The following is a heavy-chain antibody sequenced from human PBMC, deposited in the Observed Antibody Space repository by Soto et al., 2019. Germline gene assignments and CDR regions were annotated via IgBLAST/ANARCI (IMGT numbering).Heavy chain of an antibody. CDR2: IYYRGST. Sequence: QVQLQESGPGLVKPSQTLSLTCTVSGGSISSRDYYWSWIRQPPGKGLEWIAYIYYRGSTYHNPSFKSRITISVDMSKNQFSLKLSSVTAADTAVYYCARVGGIPSCRHSYYFDYWGQGTLVTVSS. D-gene: IGHD3-10*01. CDR1: GGSISSRDYY. V-gene: IGHV4-30-4*01. CDR3: ARVGGIPSCRHSYYFDY. J-gene: IGHJ4*02.